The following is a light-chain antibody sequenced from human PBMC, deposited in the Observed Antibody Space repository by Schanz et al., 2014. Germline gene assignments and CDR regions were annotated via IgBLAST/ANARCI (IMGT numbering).Light chain of an antibody. V-gene: IGLV2-14*02. CDR2: EVI. CDR1: SSDVGSYKL. J-gene: IGLJ2*01. CDR3: SSHTAITTAVV. Sequence: QSALTQPASVSGSPGQSITISCTGTSSDVGSYKLVSWYQQHPGKAPKLMIYEVIKRPSGVPDRFSGSKSGKTASLTISGLQAEDEADYHCSSHTAITTAVVFGGGTKLTVL.